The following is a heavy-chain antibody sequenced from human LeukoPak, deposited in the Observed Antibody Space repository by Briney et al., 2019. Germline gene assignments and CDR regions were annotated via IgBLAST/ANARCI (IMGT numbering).Heavy chain of an antibody. CDR3: ARLAWYYGMDV. J-gene: IGHJ6*02. CDR1: GGSISSSSYY. CDR2: IYYGGST. Sequence: SETLSLTCTVSGGSISSSSYYWGWIRQPPGKGLEWIGSIYYGGSTYYNPSLKSRVTISVDTSKNQFSLKLSSVTAADTAVYYCARLAWYYGMDVWGQGTTVTVSS. V-gene: IGHV4-39*01.